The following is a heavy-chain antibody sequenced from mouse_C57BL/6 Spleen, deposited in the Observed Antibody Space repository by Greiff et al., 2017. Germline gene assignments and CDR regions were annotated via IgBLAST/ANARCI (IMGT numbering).Heavy chain of an antibody. Sequence: EVKLMESGGGLVQPKGSLKLSCAASGFSFNTYAMNWVRQAPGKGLEWVARIRSKSNNYATYYADSVKDRFTISRDDAESMLYLQMNNLKTEDIAMYYCAYDCDDGRAWFAYWGQGTLVTVSA. CDR1: GFSFNTYA. CDR2: IRSKSNNYAT. D-gene: IGHD2-4*01. CDR3: AYDCDDGRAWFAY. V-gene: IGHV10-1*01. J-gene: IGHJ3*01.